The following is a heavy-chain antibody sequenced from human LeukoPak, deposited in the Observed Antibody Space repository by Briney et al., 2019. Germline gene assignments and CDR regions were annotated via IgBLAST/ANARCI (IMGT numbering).Heavy chain of an antibody. CDR3: AKQGYESHYYYYMDV. Sequence: GGSLRLSCTASGFTFGYYAMTWVRQAPGKGLEWVSAISGSGGSTYYADSVKGRFTISRDNSKNTLYLQMNSLRAEDTAVYYCAKQGYESHYYYYMDVWGKGTTVTVSS. V-gene: IGHV3-23*01. D-gene: IGHD1-1*01. CDR2: ISGSGGST. CDR1: GFTFGYYA. J-gene: IGHJ6*03.